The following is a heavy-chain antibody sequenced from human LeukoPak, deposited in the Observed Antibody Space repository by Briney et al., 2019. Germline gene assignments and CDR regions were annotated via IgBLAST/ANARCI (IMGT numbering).Heavy chain of an antibody. CDR1: GFAFSSYA. V-gene: IGHV3-23*01. CDR3: AKGSYSTEGY. D-gene: IGHD6-13*01. J-gene: IGHJ4*02. CDR2: ISGSGGST. Sequence: GGSLRLSCAASGFAFSSYAMTWVRQAPGKGLEWVSAISGSGGSTYYADSVKGRFTISRDNSKNTLYLQMNSLRAEDTAVYYCAKGSYSTEGYWGQGTLVSVSS.